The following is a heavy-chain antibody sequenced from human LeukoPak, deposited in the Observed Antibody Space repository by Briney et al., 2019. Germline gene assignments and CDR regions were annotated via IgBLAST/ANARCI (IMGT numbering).Heavy chain of an antibody. CDR1: GYSFTTYW. J-gene: IGHJ5*02. Sequence: GGSLKISCKGSGYSFTTYWIAWVRQMPGKGLEWMGIIYPGDSDTRYSPSFQGHFTISADKSSSTAYLQWSSLKASDTAMYYCARRYYGSGSYYNWFDPWGQGTLVTVPS. CDR3: ARRYYGSGSYYNWFDP. V-gene: IGHV5-51*01. CDR2: IYPGDSDT. D-gene: IGHD3-10*01.